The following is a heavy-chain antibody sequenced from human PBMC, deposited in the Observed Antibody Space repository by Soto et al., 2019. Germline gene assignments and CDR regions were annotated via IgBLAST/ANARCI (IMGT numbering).Heavy chain of an antibody. J-gene: IGHJ2*01. CDR3: VRGRGWDWYFDL. CDR2: VDSDGGSK. Sequence: GGSLRLSCAASGFTFSNYWMHWVRQVPGKGLVWVSRVDSDGGSKIYADSVKGRFTISRDNAQNTLYLQMNSLRAEDTAVYYCVRGRGWDWYFDLWGRGTLVTVSS. D-gene: IGHD6-19*01. V-gene: IGHV3-74*01. CDR1: GFTFSNYW.